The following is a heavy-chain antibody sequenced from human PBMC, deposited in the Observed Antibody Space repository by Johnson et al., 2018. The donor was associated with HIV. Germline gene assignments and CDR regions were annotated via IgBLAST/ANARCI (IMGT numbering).Heavy chain of an antibody. V-gene: IGHV3-30*02. J-gene: IGHJ3*02. CDR1: GFTFSSYG. D-gene: IGHD4-23*01. CDR2: IRYDGSNK. CDR3: AKDYLRWPRQSGAFDI. Sequence: QMQLVESGGGVVQPGGSLRLSCAASGFTFSSYGMHWVRQAPGKGLEWVAFIRYDGSNKYYADSVKGRFTISRDNSKNTLYLQMNSLRAEDTAVYYCAKDYLRWPRQSGAFDIWGQGTMVTVSS.